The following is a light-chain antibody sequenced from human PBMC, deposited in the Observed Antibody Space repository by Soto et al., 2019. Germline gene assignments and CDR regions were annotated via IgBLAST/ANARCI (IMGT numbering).Light chain of an antibody. CDR2: GAS. CDR1: QSISNY. CDR3: QRYGSSPLT. V-gene: IGKV3-20*01. J-gene: IGKJ4*01. Sequence: IVLRQSPATLSLSPGERATLSCRASQSISNYLAWYQHKPGQAPRLLIYGASTRASGIPDRFSGSGSGTDFTLTISRLEPEDLAVYYCQRYGSSPLTFGGGTKVDIK.